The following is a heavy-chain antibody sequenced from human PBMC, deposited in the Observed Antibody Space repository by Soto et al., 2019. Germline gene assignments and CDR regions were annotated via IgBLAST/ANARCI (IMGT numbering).Heavy chain of an antibody. CDR3: ARGRGGTYDAFDI. CDR1: SGSIGTYF. Sequence: QVQLRESGPGLVKPSETLSLTCTVSSGSIGTYFWSWIRQPPGKGLEWIGYIYYSGTTNYNPSLKSRVTIFLDTSKNPFSLRLSSVTAADPAVYYWARGRGGTYDAFDIWGQGTLVTVSS. J-gene: IGHJ3*02. V-gene: IGHV4-59*01. D-gene: IGHD3-16*01. CDR2: IYYSGTT.